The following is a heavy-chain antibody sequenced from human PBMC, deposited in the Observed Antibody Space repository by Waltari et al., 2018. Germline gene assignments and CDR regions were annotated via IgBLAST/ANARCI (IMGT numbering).Heavy chain of an antibody. CDR3: ARGDKGGSGAYYAFDI. D-gene: IGHD1-26*01. J-gene: IGHJ3*02. Sequence: QVQLQESGPGLVKPPLTLSLPCTVSGYSITNADYYWTLFRQSPGEGLEWFCYIFSTGNTYYKPSLKSRITISLDTSKSHFSLNLSSVTAADTAVYYCARGDKGGSGAYYAFDIWGQGTNVTVSS. CDR1: GYSITNADYY. CDR2: IFSTGNT. V-gene: IGHV4-30-4*08.